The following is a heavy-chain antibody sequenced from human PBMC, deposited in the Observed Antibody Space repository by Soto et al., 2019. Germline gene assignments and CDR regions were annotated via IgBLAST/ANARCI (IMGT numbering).Heavy chain of an antibody. CDR1: GFTFSIYA. CDR2: ISGSGGST. V-gene: IGHV3-23*01. CDR3: AQIRIAATSAHCSAN. J-gene: IGHJ4*02. Sequence: GGSVRLSCAASGFTFSIYAMSWFRQAPGKGLEWVSAISGSGGSTYYADSVKGRFTISRDNSKNTLYLQMNSLRAEDKAVYYCAQIRIAATSAHCSANWGQGTLVTVCS. D-gene: IGHD2-15*01.